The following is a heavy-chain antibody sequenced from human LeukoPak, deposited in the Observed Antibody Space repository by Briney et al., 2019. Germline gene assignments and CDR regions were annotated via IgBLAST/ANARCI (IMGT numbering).Heavy chain of an antibody. CDR3: VRGDNRDY. CDR2: IGKTGRDM. J-gene: IGHJ4*02. Sequence: PGGSLRLSCAASGFTFSNYAMTWVRQAPGKGLEWISSIGKTGRDMYYANSVRGRFTISRDNAKNSLFLVMDSLRVEDTSVYYCVRGDNRDYWGQGTLVTVSS. D-gene: IGHD1-14*01. CDR1: GFTFSNYA. V-gene: IGHV3-21*01.